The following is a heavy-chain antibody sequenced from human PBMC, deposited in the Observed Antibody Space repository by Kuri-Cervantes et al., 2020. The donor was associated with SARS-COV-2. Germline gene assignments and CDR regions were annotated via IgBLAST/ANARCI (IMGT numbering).Heavy chain of an antibody. CDR2: INHSGST. V-gene: IGHV4-34*01. Sequence: GSLRLSCAVYGGSFSGYYWSWIRQPPGKGLEWIGEINHSGSTNYNPSLKSRVTVSVDTSKNQFSLKLSSVTAADTAVYYCASIPGGSAAYYYGMDVWGQGTMVTVSS. CDR1: GGSFSGYY. J-gene: IGHJ6*02. D-gene: IGHD2-15*01. CDR3: ASIPGGSAAYYYGMDV.